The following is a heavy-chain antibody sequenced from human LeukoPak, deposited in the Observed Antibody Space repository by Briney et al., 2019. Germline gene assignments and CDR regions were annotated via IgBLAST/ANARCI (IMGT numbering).Heavy chain of an antibody. Sequence: QPGGSLTLSCAASGFTFSSYWMSWVRRAPGKGVEWVANIKQDGSEKYYVDSVKGRFTISRDNDKNSLYLQMNSLRAEDTAVYYCARGVVTATRIYYFDYWGQGTLVTVSS. CDR2: IKQDGSEK. J-gene: IGHJ4*02. CDR3: ARGVVTATRIYYFDY. V-gene: IGHV3-7*04. D-gene: IGHD2-21*02. CDR1: GFTFSSYW.